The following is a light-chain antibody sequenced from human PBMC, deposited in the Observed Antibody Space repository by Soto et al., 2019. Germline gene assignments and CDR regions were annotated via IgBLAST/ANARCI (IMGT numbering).Light chain of an antibody. Sequence: DIQMTQSPSSVSASVGDRVTITCRPIQGISTSLAWYQQKPGAAPKLLMYTASSLQDGVPSRFSGSGSGTDFTLTISSLQPEDFATYYCQHSKTNSLPITFGQGTRLEI. CDR3: QHSKTNSLPIT. CDR1: QGISTS. J-gene: IGKJ5*01. V-gene: IGKV1-12*01. CDR2: TAS.